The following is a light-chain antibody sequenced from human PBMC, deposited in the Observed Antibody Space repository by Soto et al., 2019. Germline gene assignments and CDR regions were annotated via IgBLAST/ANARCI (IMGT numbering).Light chain of an antibody. Sequence: EIVMTQSPATLSVSPGERATLSCRASQSVNSNLAWYRQKPGQAPRLLIYGASTRATGIPDRLSDSGSGTEFTLTISSLQSEDFAVYYCQQYKNWPLYTFGQGTKLEIK. CDR3: QQYKNWPLYT. CDR1: QSVNSN. CDR2: GAS. J-gene: IGKJ2*01. V-gene: IGKV3-15*01.